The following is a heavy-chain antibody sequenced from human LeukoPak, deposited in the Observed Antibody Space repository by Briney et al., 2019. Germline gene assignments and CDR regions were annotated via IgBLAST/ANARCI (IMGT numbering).Heavy chain of an antibody. CDR2: IYYSGST. Sequence: SETLSLTCTVSGGSISSSSYYWGWIRQPPGKGLEWIGSIYYSGSTYYNPSLKSRVTISVDTSKNQFSLKLSSVTAVDTAAYYCARVIGISAVGYWGQGTLVTVSS. CDR3: ARVIGISAVGY. V-gene: IGHV4-39*07. D-gene: IGHD2-21*01. J-gene: IGHJ4*02. CDR1: GGSISSSSYY.